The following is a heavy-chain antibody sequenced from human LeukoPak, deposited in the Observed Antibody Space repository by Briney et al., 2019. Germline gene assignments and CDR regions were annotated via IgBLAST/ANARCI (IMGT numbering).Heavy chain of an antibody. V-gene: IGHV4-34*01. J-gene: IGHJ4*02. Sequence: SETLSLTCAVYGGSFSGYYWSWIRQPPGKGLEWIGEINHSGSTNYNPSLKSRVTISVDTSKNQFSLKLSSVTAADTAVYYCARGHHYCGSGSYFDYWGQGTLVTVSS. CDR3: ARGHHYCGSGSYFDY. CDR1: GGSFSGYY. D-gene: IGHD3-10*01. CDR2: INHSGST.